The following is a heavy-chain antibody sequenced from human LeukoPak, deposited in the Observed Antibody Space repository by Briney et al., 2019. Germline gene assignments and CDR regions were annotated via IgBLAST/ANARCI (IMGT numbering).Heavy chain of an antibody. CDR2: MSHSGTT. D-gene: IGHD3-22*01. CDR1: GGSISTTTYY. Sequence: SETLSLTCTVSGGSISTTTYYWGWIRQPPGKGLEWVGSMSHSGTTYYNPSLKSRITISVDTSKNQFSLKLSSVTAADTAVYYCASNYYTSSFDNWGQGALVTASS. CDR3: ASNYYTSSFDN. J-gene: IGHJ4*02. V-gene: IGHV4-39*01.